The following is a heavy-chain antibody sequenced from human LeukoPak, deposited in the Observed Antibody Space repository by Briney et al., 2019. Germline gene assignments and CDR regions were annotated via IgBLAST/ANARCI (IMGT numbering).Heavy chain of an antibody. D-gene: IGHD6-19*01. Sequence: KSSETLSLTCTVSGGSISSSSYYWGWIRQPPGKGLEWIGSIYYSGSTYYNPSLKSRVTISVDTSKNQFSLKLSSVTAADTAVYYCARRYSSGSNYYYMDVWGKGTTVTISS. CDR3: ARRYSSGSNYYYMDV. CDR1: GGSISSSSYY. J-gene: IGHJ6*03. V-gene: IGHV4-39*07. CDR2: IYYSGST.